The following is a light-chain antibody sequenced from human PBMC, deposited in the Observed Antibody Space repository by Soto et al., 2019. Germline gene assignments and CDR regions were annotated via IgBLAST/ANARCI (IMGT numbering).Light chain of an antibody. Sequence: QAVVTQPPSVSGTPGQRVTISCSGSSSNIGTYTVNWYQQLPGTAPKLIIYSRDQRPSGVPDRFSASKSGTSASLAISGLQSEDEAYYYCATWDASLNVPVFGGGTKLTVL. CDR1: SSNIGTYT. V-gene: IGLV1-44*01. J-gene: IGLJ3*02. CDR2: SRD. CDR3: ATWDASLNVPV.